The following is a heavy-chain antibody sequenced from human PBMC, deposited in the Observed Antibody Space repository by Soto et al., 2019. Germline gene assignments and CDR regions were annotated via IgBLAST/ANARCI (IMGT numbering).Heavy chain of an antibody. CDR3: AREYCANGVCYLPDY. J-gene: IGHJ4*02. V-gene: IGHV1-18*01. CDR1: GYTFTTYG. Sequence: QVQLVQSGAEVKKPGASVKVSCKASGYTFTTYGISWVRQAPGQGLEWMGWISTYNGNTYYTQKLQGRVTMTTDTSTTTAYMELTSLKSDDTAVYYCAREYCANGVCYLPDYWGQGTLVTVSS. D-gene: IGHD2-8*01. CDR2: ISTYNGNT.